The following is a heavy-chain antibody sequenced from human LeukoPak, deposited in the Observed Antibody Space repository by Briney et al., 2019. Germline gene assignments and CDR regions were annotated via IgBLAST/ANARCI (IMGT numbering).Heavy chain of an antibody. D-gene: IGHD4-17*01. CDR3: AKDDDGHHHGVDH. J-gene: IGHJ4*02. CDR1: GFTGSSYA. CDR2: IGYSAGDT. Sequence: GGSLRLSCAASGFTGSSYAMTWVRQAPGKGLEWVSAIGYSAGDTYYADSVKGRFTISRDNSMNTLYLQMSSLRADDTALYYCAKDDDGHHHGVDHWGQGTLVTVSS. V-gene: IGHV3-23*01.